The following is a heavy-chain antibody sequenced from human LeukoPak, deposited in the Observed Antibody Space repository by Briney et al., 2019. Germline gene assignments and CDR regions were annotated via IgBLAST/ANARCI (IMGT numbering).Heavy chain of an antibody. D-gene: IGHD6-25*01. J-gene: IGHJ4*01. Sequence: SETLSLTCTVSGDSISNNHWSWIRQPPGKGLEWIGYINSDGSANYNPSLKSRVTISIDTSKNQVSLKMSSVTAADTAVYYCAKSGGYGLIDYWGQGTLVTVSS. CDR1: GDSISNNH. CDR2: INSDGSA. CDR3: AKSGGYGLIDY. V-gene: IGHV4-4*08.